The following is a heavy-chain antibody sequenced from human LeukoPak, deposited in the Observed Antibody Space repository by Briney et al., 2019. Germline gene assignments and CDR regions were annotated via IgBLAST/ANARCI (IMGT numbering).Heavy chain of an antibody. D-gene: IGHD3-22*01. J-gene: IGHJ3*02. CDR1: GFTFSSYS. V-gene: IGHV3-21*01. CDR3: AREAQFYDSSGYYVAFDI. Sequence: PGGSLRLSCAASGFTFSSYSMNWVRQAPGKGLEWVSFISSSSSYIYYADSVKGRFTISRDNAKNSLYLQMNSLRAEDTAVYYCAREAQFYDSSGYYVAFDIWGQGTMVTVSS. CDR2: ISSSSSYI.